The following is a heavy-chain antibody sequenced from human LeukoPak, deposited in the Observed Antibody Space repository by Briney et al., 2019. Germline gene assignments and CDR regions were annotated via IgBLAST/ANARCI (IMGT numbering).Heavy chain of an antibody. CDR1: GFTFSSYG. Sequence: PGRSLRLSCAASGFTFSSYGMHWVRQAPGKGLEWVAVISYDGSNKYYADSVKGRFTISRDNSKNTLYLQMNSLRAEDTAVYYCAKDLSPHHPEYFQHWGQGTLVTVSS. CDR2: ISYDGSNK. CDR3: AKDLSPHHPEYFQH. J-gene: IGHJ1*01. V-gene: IGHV3-30*18.